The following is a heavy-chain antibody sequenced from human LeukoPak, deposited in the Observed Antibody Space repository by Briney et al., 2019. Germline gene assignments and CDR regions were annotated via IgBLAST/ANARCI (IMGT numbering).Heavy chain of an antibody. D-gene: IGHD1-14*01. Sequence: SETLSLTCAVYGGSFSGYYWSWIRQPAGKGLEWIGRIYTSGSTNYNPSLKSRVTISVDTSKNQFSLKLSSVTAADTAVYYCARGTSAVRNLDSWGQGTLVTVSS. J-gene: IGHJ4*02. CDR2: IYTSGST. CDR1: GGSFSGYY. CDR3: ARGTSAVRNLDS. V-gene: IGHV4-59*10.